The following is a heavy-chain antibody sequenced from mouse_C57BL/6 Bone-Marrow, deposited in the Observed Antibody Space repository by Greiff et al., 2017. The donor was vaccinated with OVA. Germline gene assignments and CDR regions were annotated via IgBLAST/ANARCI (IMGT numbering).Heavy chain of an antibody. Sequence: VQLVESGPGLVQPSQSLSITCTVSGFSLTSYGVHWVRQSPGKGLEWLGVIWSGGSTDYNAAFISRLSISKDNSKSQVFFKMNSLQADDTAIYYCASMVTRAYWGQGTLVTVSA. J-gene: IGHJ3*01. CDR2: IWSGGST. CDR3: ASMVTRAY. D-gene: IGHD2-2*01. CDR1: GFSLTSYG. V-gene: IGHV2-2*01.